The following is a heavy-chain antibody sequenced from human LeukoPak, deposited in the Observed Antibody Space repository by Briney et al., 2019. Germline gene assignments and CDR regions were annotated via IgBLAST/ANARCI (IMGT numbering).Heavy chain of an antibody. Sequence: ASVKVSCKASGYTFTGYYMHWVRQAPGQGLEWMGWINPNSGGTNYAQKFQGRVTMTRDTSISTAYMELSRLRSDDTAVYYCARDRDNLVTAISPDSYYYYYMDVWGKETTVTVSS. CDR3: ARDRDNLVTAISPDSYYYYYMDV. D-gene: IGHD2-21*02. J-gene: IGHJ6*03. V-gene: IGHV1-2*02. CDR2: INPNSGGT. CDR1: GYTFTGYY.